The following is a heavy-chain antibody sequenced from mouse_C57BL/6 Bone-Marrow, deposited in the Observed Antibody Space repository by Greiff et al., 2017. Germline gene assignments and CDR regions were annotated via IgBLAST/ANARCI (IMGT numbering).Heavy chain of an antibody. CDR3: AKRYHGNFEGVAY. Sequence: VQVVESGPGLVAPSQSLPITCTVSGFSLTSYGVDWVRQPPGKGLEWLGVIWGGGSTNYNSALMSRLSISKDNSKSQVFLKMNSLQTDDTAMYYCAKRYHGNFEGVAYWGQGTLVTVSA. CDR2: IWGGGST. CDR1: GFSLTSYG. D-gene: IGHD2-1*01. J-gene: IGHJ3*01. V-gene: IGHV2-9*01.